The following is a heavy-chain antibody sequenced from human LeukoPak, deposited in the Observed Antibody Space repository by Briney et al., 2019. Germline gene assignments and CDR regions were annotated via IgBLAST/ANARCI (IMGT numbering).Heavy chain of an antibody. J-gene: IGHJ3*02. D-gene: IGHD5-18*01. Sequence: SETLSLTCAVYGGSFSGYYWSWIRQPPGKGLEWIGEINHSGSTNYNPSLKSRVTISVDTSKNQFSLKLSSVTAADTAVYYCAREKYNVDTAMVKGGPDAFDIWGQGTMVTVSS. CDR3: AREKYNVDTAMVKGGPDAFDI. CDR2: INHSGST. V-gene: IGHV4-34*01. CDR1: GGSFSGYY.